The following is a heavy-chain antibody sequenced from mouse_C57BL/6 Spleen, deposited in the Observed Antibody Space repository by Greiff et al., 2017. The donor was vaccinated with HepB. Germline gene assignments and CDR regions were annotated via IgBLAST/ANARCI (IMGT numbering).Heavy chain of an antibody. J-gene: IGHJ2*01. CDR3: ARGRGYYYGSSSFDY. CDR2: INYDGSST. CDR1: GFTFSDYY. Sequence: EVNLVESEGGLVQPGSSMKLSCTASGFTFSDYYMAWVRQVPEKGLEWVANINYDGSSTYYLDSLKSRFIISRDNAKNILYLQMSSLKSEDTATYYCARGRGYYYGSSSFDYWGQGTTLTVSS. V-gene: IGHV5-16*01. D-gene: IGHD1-1*01.